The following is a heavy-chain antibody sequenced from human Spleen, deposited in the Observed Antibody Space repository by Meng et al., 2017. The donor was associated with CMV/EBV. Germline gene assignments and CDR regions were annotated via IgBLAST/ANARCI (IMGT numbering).Heavy chain of an antibody. Sequence: SGGSITGSRYDWGWSRQLPGKGVEGIGSIYYSGRNYYNPSLKSRVTISVDTSKNQFSLKLSSVTAADTAVYYCARDYYDSSGYYWGRWGQGTLVTVSS. CDR1: GGSITGSRYD. CDR2: IYYSGRN. D-gene: IGHD3-22*01. J-gene: IGHJ4*02. V-gene: IGHV4-39*07. CDR3: ARDYYDSSGYYWGR.